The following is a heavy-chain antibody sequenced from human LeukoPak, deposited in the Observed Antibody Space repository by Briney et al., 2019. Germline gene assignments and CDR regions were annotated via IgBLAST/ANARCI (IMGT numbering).Heavy chain of an antibody. Sequence: GESLKISCKGSGYSFTNYWIAWLRQMPGKGLEWMGIIYPGDSDTRYSPSFQGQVTISADKSINSAYLQWSSLKASDTAMYYCARRVASSPYFEYWGQGTLVTVSS. CDR3: ARRVASSPYFEY. D-gene: IGHD2-15*01. CDR1: GYSFTNYW. CDR2: IYPGDSDT. J-gene: IGHJ4*02. V-gene: IGHV5-51*01.